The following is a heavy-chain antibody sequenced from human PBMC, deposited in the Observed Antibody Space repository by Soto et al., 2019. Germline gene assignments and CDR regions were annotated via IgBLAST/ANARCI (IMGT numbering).Heavy chain of an antibody. CDR2: IYYTGIT. J-gene: IGHJ4*02. Sequence: QVQMQESGPGLVKPSETLSLICTVSGGSINNHYWSWIRQPPGKGLEWVGYIYYTGITNYDPSIKSRFTISVDTSKNHVSLNLTALTAANTAIYFCAMSNWYSEYWGQGTLVTVSS. V-gene: IGHV4-59*11. CDR1: GGSINNHY. CDR3: AMSNWYSEY. D-gene: IGHD7-27*01.